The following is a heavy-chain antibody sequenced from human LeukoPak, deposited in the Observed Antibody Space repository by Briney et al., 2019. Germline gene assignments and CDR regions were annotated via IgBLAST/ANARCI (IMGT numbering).Heavy chain of an antibody. V-gene: IGHV3-11*04. CDR2: ISSSSSTI. CDR3: AREVSPFDY. Sequence: KPGGSLRLSCAASGFSVNDYYMNWIRQAPGKGLEWVSYISSSSSTIYYADSVKGRFTISRDNAKNSLYLQMNSLRAEDTAVYYCAREVSPFDYWGQGTLVTVSS. J-gene: IGHJ4*02. D-gene: IGHD3-22*01. CDR1: GFSVNDYY.